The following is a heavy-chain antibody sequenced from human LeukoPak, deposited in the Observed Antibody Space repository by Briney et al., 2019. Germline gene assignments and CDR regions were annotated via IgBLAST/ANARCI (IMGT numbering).Heavy chain of an antibody. J-gene: IGHJ5*02. CDR3: ARGLAAAGADWFDP. CDR2: IYYRGST. Sequence: SETLSLTCTVSGGSINNYYWSWIRQPPGKGLEWIGYIYYRGSTTYNPSLKSRVTISVDKSKNQFSLKVSSVTAADTAVYYCARGLAAAGADWFDPWGQGTLVTVSS. CDR1: GGSINNYY. V-gene: IGHV4-59*12. D-gene: IGHD6-13*01.